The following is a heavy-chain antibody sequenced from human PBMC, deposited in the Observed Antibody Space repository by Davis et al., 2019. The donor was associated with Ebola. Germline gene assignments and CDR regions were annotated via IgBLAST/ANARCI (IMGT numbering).Heavy chain of an antibody. D-gene: IGHD3-10*01. CDR3: ARTGDYGMDV. J-gene: IGHJ6*02. CDR2: IYYSGST. Sequence: MPSETLSLTCTVSGGSISSSSYYWGWIRQPPGKGLEWIGSIYYSGSTYYNPSLKSRVTISVDTSKNQFSLNLSSVTVADTAVYYCARTGDYGMDVWGHGTTVTVSS. CDR1: GGSISSSSYY. V-gene: IGHV4-39*07.